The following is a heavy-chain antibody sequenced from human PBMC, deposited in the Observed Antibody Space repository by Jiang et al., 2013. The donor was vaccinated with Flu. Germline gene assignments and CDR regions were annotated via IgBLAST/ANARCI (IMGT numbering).Heavy chain of an antibody. Sequence: TLSLTCTVSGGSISSGDYYWSWIRQPPGKGLEWIGYIYYSGSTYYNPSLKSRVTISVDTSKNQFSLKLSSVTAADTAVYYCAREGSENYLDYWGQGTLVTVSS. V-gene: IGHV4-30-4*01. CDR1: GGSISSGDYY. CDR3: AREGSENYLDY. CDR2: IYYSGST. J-gene: IGHJ4*02.